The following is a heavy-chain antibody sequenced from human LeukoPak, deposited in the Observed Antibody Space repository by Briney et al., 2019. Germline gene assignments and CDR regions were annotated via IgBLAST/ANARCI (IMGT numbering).Heavy chain of an antibody. CDR1: GGSISSYY. V-gene: IGHV4-59*01. Sequence: PSETLSLTCTVSGGSISSYYWSWIRQPPGKGLEWIGYISNSGSINYNPSLKSRVTTSVDTSKNHFSLNLSSVTAADTAVYYCARVDATFWGFDMWGQGTMVTVSS. CDR3: ARVDATFWGFDM. CDR2: ISNSGSI. J-gene: IGHJ3*02. D-gene: IGHD7-27*01.